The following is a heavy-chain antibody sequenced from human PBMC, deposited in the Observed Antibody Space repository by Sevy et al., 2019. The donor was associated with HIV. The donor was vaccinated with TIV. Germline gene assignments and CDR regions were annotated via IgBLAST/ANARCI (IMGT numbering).Heavy chain of an antibody. V-gene: IGHV4-59*01. CDR1: GGSMSSYF. J-gene: IGHJ4*02. CDR3: ARDSVLSPRVFDS. Sequence: SETLSLTCTVSGGSMSSYFWSWIRQPPGKGLEWIGYIYYTGTTNYNPSLKSQLTMSLVTSKNRFSLKLTAVTAADTAVYYCARDSVLSPRVFDSWGQGTLVTVSS. CDR2: IYYTGTT. D-gene: IGHD3-10*01.